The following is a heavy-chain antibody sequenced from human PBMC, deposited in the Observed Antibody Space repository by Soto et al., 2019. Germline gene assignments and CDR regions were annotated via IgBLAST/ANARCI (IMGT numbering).Heavy chain of an antibody. J-gene: IGHJ4*02. Sequence: EVQLVETGGGLIQPGGSLILSCAASGFTASSKYMSWLRQAPGKGLEWVSIIYSDGNTYYADSVKGRFTISRDNSKNTLNLQMNSLRAEDTAVYFCARGRGNCVVTTCYLPFDSWGQGTLVTVSS. CDR1: GFTASSKY. CDR2: IYSDGNT. V-gene: IGHV3-53*02. D-gene: IGHD2-2*01. CDR3: ARGRGNCVVTTCYLPFDS.